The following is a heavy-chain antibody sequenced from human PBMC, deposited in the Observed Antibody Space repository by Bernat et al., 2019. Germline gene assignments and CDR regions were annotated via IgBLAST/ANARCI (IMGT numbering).Heavy chain of an antibody. CDR3: ARFIVGATYYFDY. CDR1: GYTFTSYG. Sequence: QVQLVQSGAEVKKPGASVKVSCKASGYTFTSYGISWVRQAPGQGLEWMGWISAYNGNTNYAQKLQGRVTTTTDTATSTAYMELRGLGSDDTAVYYCARFIVGATYYFDYWGQGTLVTVSS. V-gene: IGHV1-18*01. D-gene: IGHD1-26*01. J-gene: IGHJ4*02. CDR2: ISAYNGNT.